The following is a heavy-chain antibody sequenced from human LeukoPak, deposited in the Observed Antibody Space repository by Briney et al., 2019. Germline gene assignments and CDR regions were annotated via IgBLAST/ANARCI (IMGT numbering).Heavy chain of an antibody. V-gene: IGHV4-61*02. D-gene: IGHD1-1*01. CDR3: ARREYSWKGQGDAFDI. J-gene: IGHJ3*02. Sequence: SETLSLTCTVSGGSISSGSYYWSWIRQPAGKGLEWIRRIYTSGSTNYNPSLKSRVTISVDTSKNQFSLKLSSVTAADTAVYYCARREYSWKGQGDAFDIWGQGTMVTVSS. CDR1: GGSISSGSYY. CDR2: IYTSGST.